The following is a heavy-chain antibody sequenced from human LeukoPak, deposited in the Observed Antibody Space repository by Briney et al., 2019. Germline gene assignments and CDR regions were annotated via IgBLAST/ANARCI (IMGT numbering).Heavy chain of an antibody. J-gene: IGHJ4*02. CDR2: VSGSGGST. CDR3: ARVPYGGNSHLDY. V-gene: IGHV3-23*01. CDR1: GFTFSTYA. D-gene: IGHD4-23*01. Sequence: GGSLRLSCEASGFTFSTYAMSWVRQAPGSELEWVSAVSGSGGSTYYAGSVKGRFTISRDNSKNTLYLQMNSLRAEDTAVYYCARVPYGGNSHLDYWGQGTLVTVSS.